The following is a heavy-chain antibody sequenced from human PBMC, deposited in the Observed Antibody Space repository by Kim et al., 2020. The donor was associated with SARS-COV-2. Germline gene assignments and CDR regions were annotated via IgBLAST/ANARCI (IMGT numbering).Heavy chain of an antibody. CDR3: AKDSGRITMIVVVITGIDY. J-gene: IGHJ4*02. Sequence: RFVISRDNSKNTLYLQMNSLRAEDTAVYYCAKDSGRITMIVVVITGIDYWGQGTLVTVSS. V-gene: IGHV3-30*02. D-gene: IGHD3-22*01.